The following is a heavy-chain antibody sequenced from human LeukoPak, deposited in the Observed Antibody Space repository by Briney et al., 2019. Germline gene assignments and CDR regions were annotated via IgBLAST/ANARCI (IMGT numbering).Heavy chain of an antibody. CDR1: GYTLTELS. Sequence: ASVKVSCKVSGYTLTELSMHWVRQAPGKGLEWMGGFDPEDGETIYAQKFQGRVTMTRDTSISTAYMEVSGLTSDDTAVYYCARGDVVGVTAFWGQGALVTVSS. D-gene: IGHD1-26*01. CDR3: ARGDVVGVTAF. CDR2: FDPEDGET. J-gene: IGHJ4*02. V-gene: IGHV1-24*01.